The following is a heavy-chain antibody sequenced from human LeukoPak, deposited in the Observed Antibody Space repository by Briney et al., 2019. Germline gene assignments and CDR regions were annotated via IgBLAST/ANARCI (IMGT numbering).Heavy chain of an antibody. V-gene: IGHV1-18*01. Sequence: ASVKVSCKASGYTFTSFGISWARQAPGQGLEWMGWSSAYNSNTNYAQKFQGRVTMTTDTSTSTAYMEVRSLRSDDTAVYYCTRDLGVDTTMIFFDYWGQGSLVTVSS. D-gene: IGHD5-18*01. CDR3: TRDLGVDTTMIFFDY. CDR1: GYTFTSFG. J-gene: IGHJ4*02. CDR2: SSAYNSNT.